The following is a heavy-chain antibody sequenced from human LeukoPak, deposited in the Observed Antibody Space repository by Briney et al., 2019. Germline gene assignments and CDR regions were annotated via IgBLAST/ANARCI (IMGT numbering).Heavy chain of an antibody. Sequence: ASVKVSCKASGYTFTSYDINWVRQATGQGLEWMGWMNPNSGNTGYAQKFQGRVTMTRNTSINTAYMELSSLRSEDTAVYYCAGAGSGSLGHGYWGQGTLVTVSS. CDR1: GYTFTSYD. V-gene: IGHV1-8*01. D-gene: IGHD6-19*01. CDR2: MNPNSGNT. CDR3: AGAGSGSLGHGY. J-gene: IGHJ4*02.